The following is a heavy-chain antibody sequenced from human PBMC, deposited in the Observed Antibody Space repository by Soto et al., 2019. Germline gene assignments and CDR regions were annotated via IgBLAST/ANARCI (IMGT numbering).Heavy chain of an antibody. D-gene: IGHD3-3*01. CDR2: IYYSGST. V-gene: IGHV4-61*08. CDR3: ARNDGPRWSGYYKGSDYYYYYYGMDV. Sequence: PSETLSLTCAVSGGSISSGGYYWSWVRQPPGKGLEWIGYIYYSGSTNYNPSLKSRVTISVDTPKNQFSLKLSSVTAADTAVYYCARNDGPRWSGYYKGSDYYYYYYGMDVWGQGTTVTVSS. CDR1: GGSISSGGYY. J-gene: IGHJ6*02.